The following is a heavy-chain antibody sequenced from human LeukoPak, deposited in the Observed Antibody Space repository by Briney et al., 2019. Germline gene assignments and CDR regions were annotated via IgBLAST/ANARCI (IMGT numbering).Heavy chain of an antibody. V-gene: IGHV1-2*02. Sequence: ASVTVSCKASGYTFTGYYMHWVRQAPSQGLEWMGWINPNSGGTNYAQKFQGRVTMTSDTSISTAYMELSRLRSDDTAVYYCARDGGIVGAKETWFDPWGQGTLVTVSS. D-gene: IGHD1-26*01. CDR3: ARDGGIVGAKETWFDP. CDR1: GYTFTGYY. J-gene: IGHJ5*02. CDR2: INPNSGGT.